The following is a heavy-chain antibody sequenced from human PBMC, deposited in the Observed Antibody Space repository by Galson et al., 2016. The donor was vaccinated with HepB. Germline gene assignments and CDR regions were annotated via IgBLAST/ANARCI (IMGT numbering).Heavy chain of an antibody. CDR1: GFNFSSYS. CDR3: AREIPSRGKSDY. D-gene: IGHD3-10*01. V-gene: IGHV3-48*02. J-gene: IGHJ4*02. Sequence: SLRLSCAASGFNFSSYSMNWVRQAPGKGLEWVSYISSSSSTIYYADSVKGRFTISRDNAKNSLYLQMNSLRDEDTAVYYCAREIPSRGKSDYWGQGTPVTVSS. CDR2: ISSSSSTI.